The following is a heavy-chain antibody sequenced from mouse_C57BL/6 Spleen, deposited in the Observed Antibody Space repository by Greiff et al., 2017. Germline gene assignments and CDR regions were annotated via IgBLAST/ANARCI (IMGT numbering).Heavy chain of an antibody. CDR1: GYTFTSYW. Sequence: QVQLQQPGAELVKPGASVKVSCKASGYTFTSYWMHWVKQRPGQGLEWIGRIHPSDSDTNYNQKFKGKATLTVDKSSSTAYMQLSSLTSKDSAVYYCAMGEVTTGFAYWGQGTLVTVSA. J-gene: IGHJ3*01. V-gene: IGHV1-74*01. CDR2: IHPSDSDT. CDR3: AMGEVTTGFAY. D-gene: IGHD2-2*01.